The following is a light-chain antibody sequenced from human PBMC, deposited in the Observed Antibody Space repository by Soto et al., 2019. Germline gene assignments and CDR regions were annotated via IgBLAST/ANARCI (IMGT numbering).Light chain of an antibody. V-gene: IGKV1-27*01. Sequence: DIQMTQSPSSMSASVGDRVTITCRASQDISDYLAWYQQKPGEVPTLLIYTASTLQSGVPSRFTGSGSGADFTLTISSLQPEDVATYYCQKYSTAPLTFGGGTNVDIK. CDR1: QDISDY. CDR3: QKYSTAPLT. CDR2: TAS. J-gene: IGKJ4*02.